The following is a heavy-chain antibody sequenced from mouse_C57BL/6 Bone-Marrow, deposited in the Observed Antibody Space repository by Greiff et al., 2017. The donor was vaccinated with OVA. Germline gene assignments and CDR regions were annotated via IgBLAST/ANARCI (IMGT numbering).Heavy chain of an antibody. CDR1: GFTFSDYY. J-gene: IGHJ1*03. V-gene: IGHV5-16*01. CDR2: INYDGSST. D-gene: IGHD2-2*01. CDR3: ARDLLWLRRPYWYFDV. Sequence: EVKLVESEGGLVQPGSSMKLSCTASGFTFSDYYMAWVRQVPEKGLEWVANINYDGSSTYYLDSLKSRFIISRDNAKNILYLQMSSLKSEDTATYYCARDLLWLRRPYWYFDVWGTGTTVTVSS.